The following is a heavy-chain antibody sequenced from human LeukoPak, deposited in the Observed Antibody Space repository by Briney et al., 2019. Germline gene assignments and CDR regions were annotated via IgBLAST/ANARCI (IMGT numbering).Heavy chain of an antibody. D-gene: IGHD3-16*02. CDR3: ARVPAGVIGMKDAFDI. CDR1: GFTFSSYA. J-gene: IGHJ3*02. Sequence: QSGGSLRLSCAASGFTFSSYAMSWVRQAPGKGLEWVSDINGSGGSTYYADSVKGRFTISRHNAKNSLYLQMNSLRAEDTAVYYCARVPAGVIGMKDAFDIWGQGTMVTVSS. CDR2: INGSGGST. V-gene: IGHV3-23*01.